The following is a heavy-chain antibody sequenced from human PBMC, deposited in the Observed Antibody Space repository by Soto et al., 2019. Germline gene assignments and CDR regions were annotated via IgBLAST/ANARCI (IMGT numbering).Heavy chain of an antibody. V-gene: IGHV3-23*01. CDR3: AKGYGFYDY. J-gene: IGHJ4*02. CDR1: GFTFSSYA. Sequence: GGSLRLSCAASGFTFSSYAMSWVRQAPGKGLEWVSGISGNGGSTYYADSVKGRFTISRDNSKNTLYLQMNNLRAENTAVYYCAKGYGFYDYWGQGTLVTVSS. CDR2: ISGNGGST. D-gene: IGHD4-17*01.